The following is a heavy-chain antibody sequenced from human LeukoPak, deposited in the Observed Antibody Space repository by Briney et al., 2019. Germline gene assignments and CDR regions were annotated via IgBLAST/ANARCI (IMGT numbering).Heavy chain of an antibody. D-gene: IGHD5-12*01. J-gene: IGHJ4*02. CDR1: GFTFSSYG. CDR2: IRYDGSNQ. Sequence: QAGGSLRLSCAASGFTFSSYGMHWVRQAPGKGLEWVAFIRYDGSNQYYADSVKGRFTISRDSSKNTLYLQMNSLRGDDTAVYYCAKDMGYNTGRTRFDYWGQGTLVTVSS. CDR3: AKDMGYNTGRTRFDY. V-gene: IGHV3-30*02.